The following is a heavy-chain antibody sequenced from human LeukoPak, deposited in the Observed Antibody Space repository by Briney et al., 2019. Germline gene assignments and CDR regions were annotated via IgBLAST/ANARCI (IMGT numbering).Heavy chain of an antibody. D-gene: IGHD4-17*01. J-gene: IGHJ4*02. Sequence: GGSLRLSCAASGFTFDDYAMHWVRQATGKGLEGGSYISSSGSTIYYADSVKGRFTTSRDNARNSLYLQMNSLRAEDTAVYYWARGGGPTVTTQSSIDYWGQGTLVTVSS. CDR3: ARGGGPTVTTQSSIDY. V-gene: IGHV3-11*01. CDR2: ISSSGSTI. CDR1: GFTFDDYA.